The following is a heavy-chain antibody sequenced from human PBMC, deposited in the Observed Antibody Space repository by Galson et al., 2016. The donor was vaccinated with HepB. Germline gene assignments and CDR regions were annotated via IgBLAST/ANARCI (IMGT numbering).Heavy chain of an antibody. Sequence: SLRLSCAASGFTFSSYAMSWVRQAPGKGLEWVSAISGSGGRTYYADSVKGRFTISRDKSKNTLYLQMNSLRAEDTAVYYCAKGSNYGDYVWFDPWGQGTPVTVSS. D-gene: IGHD4-17*01. CDR3: AKGSNYGDYVWFDP. CDR2: ISGSGGRT. CDR1: GFTFSSYA. V-gene: IGHV3-23*01. J-gene: IGHJ5*02.